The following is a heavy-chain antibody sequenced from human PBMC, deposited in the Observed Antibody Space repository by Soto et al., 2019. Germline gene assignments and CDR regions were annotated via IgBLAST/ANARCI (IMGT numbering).Heavy chain of an antibody. CDR2: IGTAGDT. CDR3: ARTEAGGIAVANWYFDL. V-gene: IGHV3-13*01. J-gene: IGHJ2*01. CDR1: GFTFSSYD. D-gene: IGHD6-19*01. Sequence: GGSLRLSCAASGFTFSSYDMHWVRQATGKGLEWVSAIGTAGDTYYPGSVKGRFTISRENAKNSLYLQMNSLRAEDTAVYYCARTEAGGIAVANWYFDLWGRGTLVTVSS.